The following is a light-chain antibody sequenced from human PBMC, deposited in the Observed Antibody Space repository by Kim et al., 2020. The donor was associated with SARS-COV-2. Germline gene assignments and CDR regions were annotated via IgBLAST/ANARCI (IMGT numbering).Light chain of an antibody. CDR1: SSNLGGGYD. Sequence: RVTSFCKGSSSNLGGGYDVNWYQQFPGTAPKFLIYGNTNRPSGVPDRFSGTKSGTSASLAITGLQADDEADYYCQSYDDNLRACVFGTGTKVTVL. J-gene: IGLJ1*01. CDR2: GNT. CDR3: QSYDDNLRACV. V-gene: IGLV1-40*01.